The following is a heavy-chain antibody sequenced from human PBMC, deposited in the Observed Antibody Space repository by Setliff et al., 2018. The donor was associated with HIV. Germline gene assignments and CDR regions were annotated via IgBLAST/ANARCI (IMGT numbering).Heavy chain of an antibody. Sequence: SETLSLTCTVSGGSISTHYWTWTRQPPGKGLEWIGYIYYSGNAKYNPSLKSRVTISVDTSKNQFSLNLRSATAADPAVYFCARGEPPTDWGQGTLVTVSS. CDR1: GGSISTHY. V-gene: IGHV4-59*11. CDR2: IYYSGNA. CDR3: ARGEPPTD. J-gene: IGHJ1*01.